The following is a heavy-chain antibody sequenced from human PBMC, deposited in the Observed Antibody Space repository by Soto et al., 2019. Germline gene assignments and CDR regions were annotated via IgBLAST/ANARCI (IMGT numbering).Heavy chain of an antibody. CDR1: GDSVSSGSYY. Sequence: PSETLSLTCTVSGDSVSSGSYYWSWIRQPQGKGLEWIGYIYYSGSTDYNPSLKSRVTISVDTSKNQFSLKLSSVTAADTAVYYCATLMVAAYDSFYIWGQGTMVTVSS. J-gene: IGHJ3*02. V-gene: IGHV4-61*01. CDR3: ATLMVAAYDSFYI. CDR2: IYYSGST. D-gene: IGHD2-15*01.